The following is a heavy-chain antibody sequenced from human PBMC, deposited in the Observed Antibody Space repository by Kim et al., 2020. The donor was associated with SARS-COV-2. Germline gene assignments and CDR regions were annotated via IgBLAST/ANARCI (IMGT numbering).Heavy chain of an antibody. J-gene: IGHJ4*02. V-gene: IGHV1-3*01. Sequence: SQKSQGSVTITRDTSASTAYMELSSLRSEDTAVYYCARPNFFDSSGSEDYWGQGTLVTVSS. D-gene: IGHD3-22*01. CDR3: ARPNFFDSSGSEDY.